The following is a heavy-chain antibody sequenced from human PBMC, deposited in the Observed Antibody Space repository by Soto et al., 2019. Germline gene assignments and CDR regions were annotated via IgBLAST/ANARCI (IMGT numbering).Heavy chain of an antibody. Sequence: QVQLQESGPGLVKPSQTLSLTCTVSGGSISSGGYYWSWIRQHPGKGLEWIGYIYYSGITYYNPSLESRVTISVDTSKNQCSLKLSSVTAADTAVYYCARYASGKYGSYYFDYWGQGTLVTVSS. CDR2: IYYSGIT. CDR3: ARYASGKYGSYYFDY. CDR1: GGSISSGGYY. V-gene: IGHV4-31*03. D-gene: IGHD2-8*01. J-gene: IGHJ4*02.